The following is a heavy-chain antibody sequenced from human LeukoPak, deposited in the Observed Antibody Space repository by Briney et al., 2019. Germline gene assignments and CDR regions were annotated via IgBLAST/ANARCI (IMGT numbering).Heavy chain of an antibody. CDR2: IYTSGST. CDR3: ARVVPASIATYYFDY. Sequence: SETLSLTCTVSGGYISSHYWSWIRQPAGKGLEWIGRIYTSGSTNYNPSLKSRVTMSLDTSKNQFSLKLSSVTAADTAVYYCARVVPASIATYYFDYWGQGTLVTVSS. V-gene: IGHV4-4*07. D-gene: IGHD6-6*01. J-gene: IGHJ4*02. CDR1: GGYISSHY.